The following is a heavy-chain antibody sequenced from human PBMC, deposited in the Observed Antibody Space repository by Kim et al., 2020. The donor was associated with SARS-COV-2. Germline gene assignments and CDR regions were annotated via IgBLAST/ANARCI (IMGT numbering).Heavy chain of an antibody. CDR2: IRSRSDGGTT. CDR1: GFTFTNAW. Sequence: ASGFTFTNAWMSWVRQAPGKGLEWVGRIRSRSDGGTTDYAAPVKGRFHISRDDSKKTVFLQMNSLKTEDTAVYYCTTSPAGEDDYWGQGTVVTVSS. CDR3: TTSPAGEDDY. D-gene: IGHD7-27*01. J-gene: IGHJ4*02. V-gene: IGHV3-15*01.